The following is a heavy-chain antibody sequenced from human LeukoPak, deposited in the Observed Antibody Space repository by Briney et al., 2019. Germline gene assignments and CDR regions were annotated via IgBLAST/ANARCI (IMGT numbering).Heavy chain of an antibody. Sequence: GGPLRLSCAASGFTFSTNAMNWVRQAPGKGLEWVSYITSDTNTIYYADSVKGRFTISRDNSKNTLYLQMNSLRAEDTAVYYCARGEGTRPMVRGVIAAFDIWGQGTMVTVSS. V-gene: IGHV3-48*01. CDR3: ARGEGTRPMVRGVIAAFDI. D-gene: IGHD3-10*01. CDR2: ITSDTNTI. CDR1: GFTFSTNA. J-gene: IGHJ3*02.